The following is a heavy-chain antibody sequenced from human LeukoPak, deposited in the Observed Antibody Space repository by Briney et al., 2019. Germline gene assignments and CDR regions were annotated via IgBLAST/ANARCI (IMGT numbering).Heavy chain of an antibody. V-gene: IGHV3-21*01. CDR3: ARGSADYYYGMDV. CDR2: ISSSSTYI. D-gene: IGHD1-26*01. CDR1: GYTFTSYG. J-gene: IGHJ6*02. Sequence: SFKASGYTFTSYGISWVRQAPGKGLEWVSSISSSSTYIYYADSVKGRFTISRDNAKNSLFLEMNSLRAEDTAVYYCARGSADYYYGMDVWGQGTTVTVSS.